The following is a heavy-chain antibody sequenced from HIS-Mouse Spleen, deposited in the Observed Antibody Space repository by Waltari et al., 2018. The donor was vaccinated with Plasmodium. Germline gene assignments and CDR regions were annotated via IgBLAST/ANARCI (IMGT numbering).Heavy chain of an antibody. V-gene: IGHV4-39*07. D-gene: IGHD1-7*01. CDR3: ARDRITGTSYFDY. Sequence: QLQLQESGPGLVKPSETLSLTCTVSGGSISSSSYYWGWIRQRPGTGREWIGSIYYSGSTHYQPSLKRRVTISVDTSKNVFSRKLSSVTAADTAVDYCARDRITGTSYFDYWGQGTLVTGSS. CDR1: GGSISSSSYY. CDR2: IYYSGST. J-gene: IGHJ4*02.